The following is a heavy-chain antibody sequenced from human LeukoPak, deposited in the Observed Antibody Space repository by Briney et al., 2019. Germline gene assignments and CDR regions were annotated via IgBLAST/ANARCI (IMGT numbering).Heavy chain of an antibody. Sequence: GGSLRLSCAASGFTFSSYAMHWVRQAPGKGLEWVAVISYDGSNKYYADSVKGRFTISRDNSKHTLYLQMNSLRAEDTAVYYCGSSGYSRGWYDYWGQGTLVTVSS. J-gene: IGHJ4*02. CDR3: GSSGYSRGWYDY. CDR2: ISYDGSNK. V-gene: IGHV3-30-3*02. D-gene: IGHD6-19*01. CDR1: GFTFSSYA.